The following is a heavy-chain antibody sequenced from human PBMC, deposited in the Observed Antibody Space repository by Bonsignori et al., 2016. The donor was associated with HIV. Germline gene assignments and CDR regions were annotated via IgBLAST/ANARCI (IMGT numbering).Heavy chain of an antibody. V-gene: IGHV3-48*02. D-gene: IGHD1-20*01. J-gene: IGHJ4*02. Sequence: GGSLRLSCAASGFTFSSYSMNWVRQAPGKGLEWVSYISSSSSTIYYADSVKGRFTISRDNAKNSLYLQMNSLRDEDTAVYYCARDFALNNWNDASPFGDYWGQGTLVTVSS. CDR2: ISSSSSTI. CDR1: GFTFSSYS. CDR3: ARDFALNNWNDASPFGDY.